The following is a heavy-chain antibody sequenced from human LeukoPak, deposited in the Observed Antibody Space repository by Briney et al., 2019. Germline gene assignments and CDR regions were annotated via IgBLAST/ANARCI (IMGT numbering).Heavy chain of an antibody. CDR3: AKSDIIVVSDGKGNWFDP. CDR2: IRNDGSMK. CDR1: GFIFSNYG. V-gene: IGHV3-30*02. J-gene: IGHJ5*02. Sequence: VGSLRLSCAASGFIFSNYGMHWVRQTPAKGLEWVAFIRNDGSMKYYADSVKGRFTISRDNSKNTLYLQMNNLRTEDMAVYYCAKSDIIVVSDGKGNWFDPWGQGSLVTVSS. D-gene: IGHD2-2*01.